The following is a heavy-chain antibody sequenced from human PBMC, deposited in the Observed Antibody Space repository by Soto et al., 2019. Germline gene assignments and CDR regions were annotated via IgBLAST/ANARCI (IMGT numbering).Heavy chain of an antibody. Sequence: SETLSLTCAVYGGSFSGYYWSWIRQPPGKGLEWIGEINHSGSTNYNPSHKSRVTISVDTSKNQFSLKLSSVTAADTAVYYCARVLLWFGYFYYYYYMEVWGKGTTVTVSS. J-gene: IGHJ6*03. CDR1: GGSFSGYY. CDR2: INHSGST. V-gene: IGHV4-34*01. D-gene: IGHD3-10*01. CDR3: ARVLLWFGYFYYYYYMEV.